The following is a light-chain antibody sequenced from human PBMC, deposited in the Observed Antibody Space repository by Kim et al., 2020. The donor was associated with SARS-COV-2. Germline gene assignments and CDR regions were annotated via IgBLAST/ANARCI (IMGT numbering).Light chain of an antibody. J-gene: IGLJ2*01. V-gene: IGLV3-1*01. CDR3: QAWDSSTVV. CDR2: QDS. Sequence: SYELTQPPSVSVSPGQTASITCSGDKLGDRYACWYQQRPGQSPVLVMYQDSKRPSGIPERFSGSNSGNTATLTISGTQAMDEADYYCQAWDSSTVVFGRGTQLTVL. CDR1: KLGDRY.